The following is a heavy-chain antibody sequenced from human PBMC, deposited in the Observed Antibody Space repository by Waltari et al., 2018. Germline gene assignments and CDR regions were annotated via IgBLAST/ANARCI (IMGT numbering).Heavy chain of an antibody. CDR2: IYYSGST. V-gene: IGHV4-59*11. D-gene: IGHD6-19*01. Sequence: QVQLQESGPGLVKPSETLSLTCTVSGGSISSHYWSWIRQPPGKGLEWIGYIYYSGSTNYNPSLKSRGTISVDTSKNQFSLKLSSVTAADTAVYYCARSSSGWYPNWFDPWGQGTLVTVSS. CDR3: ARSSSGWYPNWFDP. J-gene: IGHJ5*02. CDR1: GGSISSHY.